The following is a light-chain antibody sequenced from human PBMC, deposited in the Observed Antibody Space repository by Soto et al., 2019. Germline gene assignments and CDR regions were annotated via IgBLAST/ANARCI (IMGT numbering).Light chain of an antibody. CDR2: ATS. J-gene: IGKJ3*01. CDR1: QPISYRS. CDR3: QHYDNSLLT. V-gene: IGKV3-20*01. Sequence: IVLTQSPGTMSLSPGEGSTLSFSSSQPISYRSLAWYQHTPGRAPRLLIYATSSRAAGIPDRFIGSGSGTDFTLSISRLEPADFAVYYCQHYDNSLLTFGPGTKVDI.